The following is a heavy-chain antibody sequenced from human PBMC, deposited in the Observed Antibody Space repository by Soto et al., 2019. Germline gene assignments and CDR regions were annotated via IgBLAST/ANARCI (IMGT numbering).Heavy chain of an antibody. J-gene: IGHJ2*01. Sequence: QVQLVQSGAEVKKPGSSVKVSCKASGGTFSSYAISWVRQAPGQGLEWMGGIIPIFGTANYAQKFQGRVTITADESTSXXYMELSSLRSEDTAVYYCARTYDSSGYYPNWYFDLWGRGTLVTVSS. CDR2: IIPIFGTA. CDR3: ARTYDSSGYYPNWYFDL. V-gene: IGHV1-69*12. D-gene: IGHD3-22*01. CDR1: GGTFSSYA.